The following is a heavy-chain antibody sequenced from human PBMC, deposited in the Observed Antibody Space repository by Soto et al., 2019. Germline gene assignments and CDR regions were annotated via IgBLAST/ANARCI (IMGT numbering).Heavy chain of an antibody. CDR2: ISYDGSNK. D-gene: IGHD2-2*01. CDR3: ARDLGYCSSTSCSPPYYGMDV. CDR1: GFTFSSYA. Sequence: GGSLRLSCAASGFTFSSYAMHWVRQAPGKGLEWVAVISYDGSNKYYADSVKGRFTISRDNSKNTLYLQMNSLRAEDTAVYYCARDLGYCSSTSCSPPYYGMDVWGQGTTVTVSS. V-gene: IGHV3-30-3*01. J-gene: IGHJ6*02.